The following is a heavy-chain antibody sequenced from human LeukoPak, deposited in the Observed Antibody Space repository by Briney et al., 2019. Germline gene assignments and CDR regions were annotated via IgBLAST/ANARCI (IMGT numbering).Heavy chain of an antibody. D-gene: IGHD6-19*01. CDR3: AKWSSIAVAGATFDY. CDR1: GFTFSDYY. Sequence: PGGSLRLSCAASGFTFSDYYMSWIRQAPGKGLEWVSYISSSGNSISYADSVKGRFTISRDNAKNSLYLQMNSLRAEDTAVYYCAKWSSIAVAGATFDYWGQGTLVTVSS. V-gene: IGHV3-11*04. J-gene: IGHJ4*02. CDR2: ISSSGNSI.